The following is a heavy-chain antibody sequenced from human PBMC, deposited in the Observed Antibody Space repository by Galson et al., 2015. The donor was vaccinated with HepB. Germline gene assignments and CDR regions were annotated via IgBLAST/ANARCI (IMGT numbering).Heavy chain of an antibody. CDR2: ISGHSGDR. J-gene: IGHJ4*02. CDR3: AKDSLSAGADY. D-gene: IGHD3-16*01. V-gene: IGHV1-18*01. Sequence: SVKVSCKASGYSFTSYGISWVRQAPGQGLEWVGWISGHSGDRQYAQKFQGRVTMTTDTTTNTAYMELRSLRSDDSAVYFCAKDSLSAGADYWGQGTLVTVSS. CDR1: GYSFTSYG.